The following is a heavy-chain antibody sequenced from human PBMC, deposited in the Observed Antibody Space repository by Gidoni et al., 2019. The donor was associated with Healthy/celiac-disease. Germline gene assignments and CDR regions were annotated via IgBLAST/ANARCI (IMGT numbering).Heavy chain of an antibody. CDR3: ARDLRVYFDGSGAERRSQYYYYYYGMDV. Sequence: QVQLVESGGGVVQPGRSLRLSCAASGFTFRSYGMHWVRQAPGKGLEWVAVISYDGSNKYYADSVKGRFTISRDNSKNTLYLQMNSLRAEDTAVYYCARDLRVYFDGSGAERRSQYYYYYYGMDVWGQGTTVTVSS. J-gene: IGHJ6*02. D-gene: IGHD3-10*01. V-gene: IGHV3-30*03. CDR1: GFTFRSYG. CDR2: ISYDGSNK.